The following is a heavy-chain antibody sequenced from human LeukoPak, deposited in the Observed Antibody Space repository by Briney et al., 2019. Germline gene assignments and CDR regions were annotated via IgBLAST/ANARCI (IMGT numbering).Heavy chain of an antibody. CDR2: ISAYNGNI. CDR3: ARDYYDSSGYLHDAFDI. V-gene: IGHV1-18*01. Sequence: ASVKVSCKASGYTFTSYGISWVRQAPGQGLEWMGWISAYNGNINYAQKLQGRVTMTTDTSTSTAYMELRSLRSDDTAVYYCARDYYDSSGYLHDAFDIWGQGTMVTVSS. CDR1: GYTFTSYG. D-gene: IGHD3-22*01. J-gene: IGHJ3*02.